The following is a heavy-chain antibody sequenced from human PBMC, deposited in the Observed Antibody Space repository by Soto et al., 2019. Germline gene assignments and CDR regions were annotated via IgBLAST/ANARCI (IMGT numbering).Heavy chain of an antibody. CDR3: EREYIDHGTDV. D-gene: IGHD1-20*01. CDR2: VSYDGRNR. V-gene: IGHV3-30*03. J-gene: IGHJ6*02. Sequence: GGSLRLSCVGSGFSFGRYGIHWVRQAPGKGLEWVAWVSYDGRNRNYADSLKARLTISRDNSKDTAFLQMNSLGPDDTSVYYCEREYIDHGTDVWGQGTAVTVSS. CDR1: GFSFGRYG.